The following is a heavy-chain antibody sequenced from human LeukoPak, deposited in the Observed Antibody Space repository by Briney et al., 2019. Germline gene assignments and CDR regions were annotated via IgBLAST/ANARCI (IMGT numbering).Heavy chain of an antibody. CDR2: ISYEGSST. Sequence: GTSLRLSCVASGFSFSTYAMHWVRQAPGKGLEWVAIISYEGSSTYYADSVKGRFTISRDNSNNTLYLQMNSPRGEDTAVYYCASTGRASGYYYIWGQGTLVTVSS. V-gene: IGHV3-30-3*01. J-gene: IGHJ4*02. D-gene: IGHD3-22*01. CDR3: ASTGRASGYYYI. CDR1: GFSFSTYA.